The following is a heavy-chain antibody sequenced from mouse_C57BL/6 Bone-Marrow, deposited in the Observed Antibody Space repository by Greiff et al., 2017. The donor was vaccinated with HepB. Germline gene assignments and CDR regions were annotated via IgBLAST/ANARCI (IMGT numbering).Heavy chain of an antibody. CDR2: ISSGGDYI. J-gene: IGHJ1*03. CDR1: GFTFSSYA. Sequence: EVKVEASGEGLVKPGGSLKLSCAASGFTFSSYAMSWVRQTPEKRLEWVAYISSGGDYIYYADTVKGRFTISRDNARNTLYLQMSSLKSEDTAMYYCTRDPAHWYFDVWGTGTTVTVSS. CDR3: TRDPAHWYFDV. D-gene: IGHD1-2*01. V-gene: IGHV5-9-1*02.